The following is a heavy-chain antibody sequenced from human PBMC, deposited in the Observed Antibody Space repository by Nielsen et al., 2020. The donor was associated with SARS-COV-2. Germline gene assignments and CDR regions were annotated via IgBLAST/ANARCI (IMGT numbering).Heavy chain of an antibody. D-gene: IGHD5-18*01. CDR2: IWYDGSNK. CDR3: ARSVGGTATPYYYYYGMDV. J-gene: IGHJ6*02. Sequence: GESLKISCAASGFTFSSYGMHWVRQAPGKGLEWVAVIWYDGSNKYYADSVKGRFTISRDNSKNTLYLQMNSLRAEDTAVYYCARSVGGTATPYYYYYGMDVWGQGTTVTVSS. V-gene: IGHV3-33*01. CDR1: GFTFSSYG.